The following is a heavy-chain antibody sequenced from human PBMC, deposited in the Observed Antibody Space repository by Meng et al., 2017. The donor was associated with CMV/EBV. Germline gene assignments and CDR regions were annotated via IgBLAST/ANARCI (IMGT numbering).Heavy chain of an antibody. CDR2: INHSGST. J-gene: IGHJ3*02. D-gene: IGHD3-3*01. CDR1: GGSFSGYY. V-gene: IGHV4-34*01. CDR3: ASSVNYDFWSGDAFDI. Sequence: SETLSLTCAVYGGSFSGYYWSWIRQPPGKGLEWIGEINHSGSTNYNPSLKSRVTISVDTSKNQFSLKLSSVTAADTAVYYCASSVNYDFWSGDAFDIWGQGTMVTVSS.